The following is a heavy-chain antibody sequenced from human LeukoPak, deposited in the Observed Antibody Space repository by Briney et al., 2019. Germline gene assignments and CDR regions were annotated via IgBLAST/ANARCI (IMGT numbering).Heavy chain of an antibody. Sequence: SQTLSLTCTVSGGSISSGSHYWSWIRQPAGKGLEWIGRIYTSGSTNYNPSLKSRVTISVDTSKNQFSLKLSSVTAADTAVYYCAREAGYSENYFDAFDIWGQGTMVTVSS. CDR2: IYTSGST. CDR1: GGSISSGSHY. V-gene: IGHV4-61*02. J-gene: IGHJ3*02. CDR3: AREAGYSENYFDAFDI. D-gene: IGHD1-26*01.